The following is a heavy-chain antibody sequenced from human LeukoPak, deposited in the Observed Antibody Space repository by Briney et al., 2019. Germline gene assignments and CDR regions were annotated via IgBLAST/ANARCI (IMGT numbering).Heavy chain of an antibody. CDR3: ARNFRDGYNNSFDY. V-gene: IGHV3-48*03. Sequence: GGSLRLSCAASGFSLSSYEMNWVRQAPGKGLEWVSCISSSGSTTFYADSVKGRFTISRDNSKNTLYLQMNSLRAEDTAVYYCARNFRDGYNNSFDYWGQGTLVTVSS. CDR1: GFSLSSYE. CDR2: ISSSGSTT. D-gene: IGHD5-24*01. J-gene: IGHJ4*02.